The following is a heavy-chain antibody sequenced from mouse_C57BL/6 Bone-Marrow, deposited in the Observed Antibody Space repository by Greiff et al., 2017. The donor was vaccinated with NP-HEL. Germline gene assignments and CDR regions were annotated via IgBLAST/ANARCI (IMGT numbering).Heavy chain of an antibody. D-gene: IGHD2-4*01. CDR2: ISSGGSYT. V-gene: IGHV5-6*01. J-gene: IGHJ3*01. Sequence: EVKLMESGGDLVKPGGSLKLSCAASGFTFSSYGMSWVRQTPDKRLEWVATISSGGSYTYSPDRVKGRFTISRDNAKNTLYLQMSSLKSEDTAMYYCASPYDYDVAWFAYWGQGTLVTVSA. CDR1: GFTFSSYG. CDR3: ASPYDYDVAWFAY.